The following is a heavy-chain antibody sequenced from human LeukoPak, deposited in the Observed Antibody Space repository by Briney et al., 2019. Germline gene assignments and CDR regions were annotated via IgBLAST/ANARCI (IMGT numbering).Heavy chain of an antibody. CDR3: VRDWWGTFDI. D-gene: IGHD2-8*02. J-gene: IGHJ3*02. CDR1: GFTFSSYG. CDR2: IWYDGSNK. Sequence: GGSLRLSCAASGFTFSSYGMHWVRQAPGKGLEWVAVIWYDGSNKYYADSVKGRFTISRDNAKNTLYLQLDSLRAEDTAVYYCVRDWWGTFDIWGQGTMVTVSS. V-gene: IGHV3-33*01.